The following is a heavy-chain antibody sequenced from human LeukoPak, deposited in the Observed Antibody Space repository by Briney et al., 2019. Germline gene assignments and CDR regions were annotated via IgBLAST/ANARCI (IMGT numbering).Heavy chain of an antibody. V-gene: IGHV4-4*08. CDR3: ARATSYTGHLGW. J-gene: IGHJ4*02. CDR2: IYHSGST. CDR1: GGSITNYY. Sequence: SETLSLTCTVSGGSITNYYWSWIRQPPGKGLEWIGYIYHSGSTNYNPSLKSRVTISVDTSKNQFSLSLSSVTAADTAVYYCARATSYTGHLGWWGQGTLVTVSS. D-gene: IGHD6-19*01.